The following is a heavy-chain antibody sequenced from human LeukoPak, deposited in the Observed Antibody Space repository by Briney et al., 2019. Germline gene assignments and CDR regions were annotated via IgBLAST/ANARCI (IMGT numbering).Heavy chain of an antibody. V-gene: IGHV3-21*06. CDR2: ISSSSTYL. Sequence: PGESLRLSCAASGFTFSSYSMNWVRQAPGKGLEWVSSISSSSTYLYYADSVKGRFTISRDKAKNSLYLQMNSLRAEDTAVYYCARDLKLTHWNAEYYFDYWGQGTLVTVSS. D-gene: IGHD1-1*01. CDR3: ARDLKLTHWNAEYYFDY. J-gene: IGHJ4*02. CDR1: GFTFSSYS.